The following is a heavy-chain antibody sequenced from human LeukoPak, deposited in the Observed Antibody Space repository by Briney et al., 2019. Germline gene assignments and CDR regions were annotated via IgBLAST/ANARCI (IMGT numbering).Heavy chain of an antibody. CDR3: ARQTAMGRSGDY. Sequence: LGASLKISCQASGSIFTSYWIGWVRQLPGKGLEWMGIIDPSDSENRYTPSFQGQVTISVDKSLTTADLQWNSLKASDTAMYYCARQTAMGRSGDYWGQGTLVTVSS. CDR2: IDPSDSEN. V-gene: IGHV5-51*01. D-gene: IGHD5-18*01. CDR1: GSIFTSYW. J-gene: IGHJ4*02.